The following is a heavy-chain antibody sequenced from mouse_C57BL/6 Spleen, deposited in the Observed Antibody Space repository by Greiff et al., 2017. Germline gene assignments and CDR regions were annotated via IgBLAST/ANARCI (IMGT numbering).Heavy chain of an antibody. D-gene: IGHD1-2*01. CDR3: ARTTAGDAMDY. CDR1: GYTFTSYW. CDR2: IDPSDSYT. J-gene: IGHJ4*01. Sequence: QVQLKQPGAELVMPGASVKLSCKASGYTFTSYWMHWVKQRPGQGLEWIGEIDPSDSYTNYNQKFKGKSTLTVDKSSSTAYMQLSSLTSEDSAVYYCARTTAGDAMDYWGQGTSVTVSS. V-gene: IGHV1-69*01.